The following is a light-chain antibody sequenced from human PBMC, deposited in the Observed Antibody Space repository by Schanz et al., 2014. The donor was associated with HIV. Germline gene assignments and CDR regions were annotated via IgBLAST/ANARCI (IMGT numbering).Light chain of an antibody. CDR2: RAS. CDR3: QQYDNWPRT. J-gene: IGKJ1*01. CDR1: QSVNSN. V-gene: IGKV3-15*01. Sequence: EIVLTQSPGTLSLSPGERATLSCRASQSVNSNLAWYQQKPGQAPRLLIYRASTRATGIPARFSGSGSGTEFTLTISSLLSEDVAVYYCQQYDNWPRTFGQGTKVELK.